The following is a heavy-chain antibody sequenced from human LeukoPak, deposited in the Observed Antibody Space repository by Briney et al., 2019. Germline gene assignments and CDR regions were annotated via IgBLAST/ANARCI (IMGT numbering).Heavy chain of an antibody. J-gene: IGHJ6*03. CDR2: SSTYNGDT. CDR3: ARITGGGVWYQLLQTPYYYYYYMDV. D-gene: IGHD2-2*01. CDR1: GYTFSSYG. Sequence: GASVKVSCKASGYTFSSYGISWVRHAPGQGLEWMGWSSTYNGDTNYAQKHQGRVNMTTDTSTSTAYIELRSLRSDDTAVYYCARITGGGVWYQLLQTPYYYYYYMDVWGKGTTVTVSS. V-gene: IGHV1-18*01.